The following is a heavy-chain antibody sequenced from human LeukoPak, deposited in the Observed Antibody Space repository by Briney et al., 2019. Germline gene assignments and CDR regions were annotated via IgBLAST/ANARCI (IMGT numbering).Heavy chain of an antibody. J-gene: IGHJ6*03. CDR1: GYTFTGYY. D-gene: IGHD4-11*01. Sequence: ASVKVSCKASGYTFTGYYMHWVRQAPGQGLEWMGWINPNSGGTNYAQKFQGRVTMTTDTSTSTAYMELRSLRSDDTAVYYCARAVTRNDYSNYYYYYYMDVWGKGTTVTVSS. V-gene: IGHV1-2*02. CDR3: ARAVTRNDYSNYYYYYYMDV. CDR2: INPNSGGT.